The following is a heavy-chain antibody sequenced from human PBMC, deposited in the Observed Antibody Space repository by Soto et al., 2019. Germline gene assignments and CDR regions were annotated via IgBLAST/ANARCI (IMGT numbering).Heavy chain of an antibody. CDR3: AKESWPEGDILPGYVYFDY. D-gene: IGHD3-9*01. CDR1: GFTFSSYA. Sequence: GGSLRLSCAASGFTFSSYAMSWVRQAPGKGLEWVSAISGSGGSTYYADSVKGRFTISRDNSKNTLYLQMNSLRAEDTAVYYCAKESWPEGDILPGYVYFDYWGQGTLVTVSS. V-gene: IGHV3-23*01. CDR2: ISGSGGST. J-gene: IGHJ4*02.